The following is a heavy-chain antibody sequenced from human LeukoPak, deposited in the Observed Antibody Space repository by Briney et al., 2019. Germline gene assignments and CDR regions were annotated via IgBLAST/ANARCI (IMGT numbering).Heavy chain of an antibody. CDR1: GFTLSNYA. J-gene: IGHJ4*02. Sequence: GGSLRLSCAASGFTLSNYAMSWVRQAPGKGLEWVSGISGSGSNTYYADSVKGRFTISRDNSENTLYLQMNSLRAEDTAVYYCVKGGDYYDSKSDYWGQGTLVTVSS. CDR3: VKGGDYYDSKSDY. D-gene: IGHD3-22*01. V-gene: IGHV3-23*01. CDR2: ISGSGSNT.